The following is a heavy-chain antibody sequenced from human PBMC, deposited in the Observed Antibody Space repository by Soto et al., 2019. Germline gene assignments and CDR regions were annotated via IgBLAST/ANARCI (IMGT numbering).Heavy chain of an antibody. CDR2: IYHSGST. CDR1: GGSISSSYW. Sequence: QVQLQESGPGLVKPSGTLSLTCAVSGGSISSSYWWSCVRQPPGKGLEWIGEIYHSGSTNYNPSPXXRXXISVDKSKTQFSLKLSSVTAADTAVYYCARVSGSYYYGMDVWGQGTTVTVSS. D-gene: IGHD1-26*01. J-gene: IGHJ6*02. V-gene: IGHV4-4*02. CDR3: ARVSGSYYYGMDV.